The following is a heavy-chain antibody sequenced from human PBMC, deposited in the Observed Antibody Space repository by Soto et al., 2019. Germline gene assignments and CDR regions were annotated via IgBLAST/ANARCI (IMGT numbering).Heavy chain of an antibody. Sequence: SETLSLTCTVSGGSISSGGYYWSWIRQDPGKGLEWIGYIYYSGSTYYNPSLKSRVTISVDMSKDQFSLQLSSVTAADTAVYYCARARYYCSGTSCYYFDYWGQGTLVTVSS. CDR1: GGSISSGGYY. D-gene: IGHD2-2*01. CDR2: IYYSGST. J-gene: IGHJ4*02. V-gene: IGHV4-31*03. CDR3: ARARYYCSGTSCYYFDY.